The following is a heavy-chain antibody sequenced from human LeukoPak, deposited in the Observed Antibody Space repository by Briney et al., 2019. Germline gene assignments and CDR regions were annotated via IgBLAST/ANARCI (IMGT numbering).Heavy chain of an antibody. D-gene: IGHD5-18*01. CDR3: ARADTAMGTDHYYYYGMDV. V-gene: IGHV4-4*02. CDR1: GGSISSSNW. CDR2: IYHSGST. Sequence: SETLSLTCAVSGGSISSSNWWSWVRQPPGKGLEWIGEIYHSGSTNYNPSLKGRVTISVDKSKNQFSLKLSSVTAADTAVYYCARADTAMGTDHYYYYGMDVWGQGTTVTVSS. J-gene: IGHJ6*02.